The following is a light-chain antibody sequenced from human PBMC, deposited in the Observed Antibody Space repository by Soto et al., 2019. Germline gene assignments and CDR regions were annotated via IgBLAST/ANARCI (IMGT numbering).Light chain of an antibody. Sequence: QSVLTQPPSLSPAPGQKVTISCSGNSSNIGNNYVAWYQLLPGTAPKLLIYDNKKRPSGIPDRFSGSKSGTSATLAITGLQTGDEADYYCSSWDGRLGGVFGGGTKLTVL. CDR1: SSNIGNNY. V-gene: IGLV1-51*01. CDR3: SSWDGRLGGV. CDR2: DNK. J-gene: IGLJ3*02.